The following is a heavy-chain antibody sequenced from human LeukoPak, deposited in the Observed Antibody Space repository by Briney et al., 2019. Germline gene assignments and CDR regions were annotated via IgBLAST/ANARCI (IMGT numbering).Heavy chain of an antibody. V-gene: IGHV3-30*03. J-gene: IGHJ4*02. CDR1: GFTVSSTY. D-gene: IGHD2-8*01. Sequence: PGGSLRLSCAASGFTVSSTYMSWVRQAPGKGLEWVVVISYDGSNKYYVDSVKGRFTISRDNSKNTLYLQMNSLRAEDTAVYYCASDREPSRILLVADYWGQGTLVTVSS. CDR3: ASDREPSRILLVADY. CDR2: ISYDGSNK.